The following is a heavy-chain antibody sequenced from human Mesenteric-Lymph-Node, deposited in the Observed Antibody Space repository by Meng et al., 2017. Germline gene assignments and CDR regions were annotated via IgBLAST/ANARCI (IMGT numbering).Heavy chain of an antibody. J-gene: IGHJ6*02. V-gene: IGHV3-74*01. D-gene: IGHD3-3*01. CDR3: ARYYDFWSGYYDYYYGMDV. CDR2: IKSDGSYT. CDR1: GFTFSSSW. Sequence: GESLKISCAASGFTFSSSWMHWVRQSPGKGLVWVSRIKSDGSYTTYADSVKGRFTISRDNAKNTLYLQMNSLRAEDTAVYYCARYYDFWSGYYDYYYGMDVWGQGTTVTVSS.